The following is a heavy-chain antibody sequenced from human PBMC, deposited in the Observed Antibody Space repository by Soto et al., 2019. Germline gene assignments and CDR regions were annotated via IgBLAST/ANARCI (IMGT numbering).Heavy chain of an antibody. CDR2: LGHTGAPT. Sequence: GGSLRLSCAASGFTFSIYAMSWVRQAPGRGLEWVSVLGHTGAPTYYADSVKGRFTISRDNSKSTLFLEMNSLRAEDTAIYSCAGYKRDLTTYRAFVVWGQGTMVTVSS. D-gene: IGHD1-20*01. CDR1: GFTFSIYA. V-gene: IGHV3-23*01. J-gene: IGHJ3*01. CDR3: AGYKRDLTTYRAFVV.